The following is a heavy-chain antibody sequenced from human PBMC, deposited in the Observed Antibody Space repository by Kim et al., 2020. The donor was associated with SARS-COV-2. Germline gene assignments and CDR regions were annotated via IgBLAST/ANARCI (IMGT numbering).Heavy chain of an antibody. CDR2: LSGGGGST. CDR3: ARVGSGPNVGRDYFGS. D-gene: IGHD1-26*01. V-gene: IGHV3-23*01. J-gene: IGHJ4*02. Sequence: GGSLRLSCAASGFTFSAYAMSWFRQAPGKGLEWVASLSGGGGSTYYADSVKGRFTISRDNSENMLLLQMNTLRAEDTAIYYCARVGSGPNVGRDYFGSWGQGTLVTVSP. CDR1: GFTFSAYA.